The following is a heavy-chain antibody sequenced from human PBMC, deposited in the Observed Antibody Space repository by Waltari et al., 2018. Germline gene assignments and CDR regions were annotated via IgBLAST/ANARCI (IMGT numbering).Heavy chain of an antibody. J-gene: IGHJ3*02. V-gene: IGHV4-59*11. CDR2: IDYRGST. CDR1: GGSISSHY. D-gene: IGHD2-2*03. CDR3: ARMDSITGDAFDI. Sequence: QVQLQESGPGLVKPSETLSLTCTVSGGSISSHYWSWIRQPPGKGLEWIGYIDYRGSTNYNPSLKSRVTISVDTAKNQFSLKRSSVTAADTAVYYCARMDSITGDAFDIWGQGTMVTVSS.